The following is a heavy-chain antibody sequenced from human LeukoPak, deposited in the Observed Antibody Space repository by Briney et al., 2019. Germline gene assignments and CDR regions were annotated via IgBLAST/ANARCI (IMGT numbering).Heavy chain of an antibody. J-gene: IGHJ6*03. Sequence: GGSLRLSCAASGFTFSSYTMNWVRQPPGKGLEWVSNIGTSSTTIYYADSVKGRFTISRDSAKNSLYLQMNSLRADDTAVYYCARFAAGGSYYYYMDVWGKGTTVTVSS. CDR2: IGTSSTTI. CDR1: GFTFSSYT. CDR3: ARFAAGGSYYYYMDV. D-gene: IGHD6-25*01. V-gene: IGHV3-48*01.